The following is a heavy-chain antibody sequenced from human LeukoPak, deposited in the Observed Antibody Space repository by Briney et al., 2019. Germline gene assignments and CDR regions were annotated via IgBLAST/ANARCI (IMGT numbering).Heavy chain of an antibody. J-gene: IGHJ4*02. V-gene: IGHV3-30*18. CDR3: AKGGVSDIGSWYGDYFDY. Sequence: GGSLTLSCAASGFTFSDFGMHWARHAPGKGLVWVAVVSGDGSHIQYADSVKGRFTISRDNSKHTLYLQLNSLRSEDTAVYYCAKGGVSDIGSWYGDYFDYWGQGTLVTVSS. CDR2: VSGDGSHI. CDR1: GFTFSDFG. D-gene: IGHD6-13*01.